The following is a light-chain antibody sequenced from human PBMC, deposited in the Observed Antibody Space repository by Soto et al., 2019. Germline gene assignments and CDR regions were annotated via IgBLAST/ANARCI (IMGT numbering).Light chain of an antibody. CDR1: RTVSSN. CDR3: QQLNTFPPFFT. Sequence: IVMTQSPATLSVSPVERATLSSRATRTVSSNYLAWCQQRPGQAPRLLLYGASTRDAGIPDRFSGSGSGTDFTLTISSLQPEDFATYFCQQLNTFPPFFTFGPGTKVDIK. V-gene: IGKV3D-15*01. J-gene: IGKJ3*01. CDR2: GAS.